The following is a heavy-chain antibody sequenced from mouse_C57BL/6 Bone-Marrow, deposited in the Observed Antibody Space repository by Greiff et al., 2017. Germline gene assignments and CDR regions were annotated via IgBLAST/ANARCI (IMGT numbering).Heavy chain of an antibody. CDR3: ASYGFAY. J-gene: IGHJ3*01. D-gene: IGHD1-1*02. Sequence: VQLKESGAELARPGASVKMSCKASGYTFTSYTMHWVKQRPGQGLEWIGYINPSSGYTKYNQKFKDKATLTADKSSSTAYMQLSSLTSEDSAVYYCASYGFAYWGQGTLVTVSA. CDR1: GYTFTSYT. CDR2: INPSSGYT. V-gene: IGHV1-4*01.